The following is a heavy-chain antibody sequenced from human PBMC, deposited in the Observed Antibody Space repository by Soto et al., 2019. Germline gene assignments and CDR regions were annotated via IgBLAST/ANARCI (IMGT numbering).Heavy chain of an antibody. D-gene: IGHD5-12*01. Sequence: HVLLQESGPGLVKPSETLTLTCNVSGASMSTYYWSWIRQAPGKGLEWIGYNYHSGTTNYNPSLKSRVTISVNTSKNHISLRLRSVTAAETAVYYGAREAYSGYGHAIDSCGQGSLATVTS. V-gene: IGHV4-59*12. CDR3: AREAYSGYGHAIDS. J-gene: IGHJ4*02. CDR2: NYHSGTT. CDR1: GASMSTYY.